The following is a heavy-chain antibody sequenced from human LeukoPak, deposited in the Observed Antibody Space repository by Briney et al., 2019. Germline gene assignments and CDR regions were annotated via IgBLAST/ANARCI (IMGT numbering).Heavy chain of an antibody. V-gene: IGHV1-18*01. Sequence: ASVKVSCKASGYTFTSYGISWVRQAPGQGLEWMGWISAYNGNTNYAQKLQGRVTVTTDTSTSTAYMELRSLRSDDTAVYYCARASIAARPTYYGMDVWGQGTTVTVSS. J-gene: IGHJ6*02. CDR1: GYTFTSYG. CDR3: ARASIAARPTYYGMDV. CDR2: ISAYNGNT. D-gene: IGHD6-6*01.